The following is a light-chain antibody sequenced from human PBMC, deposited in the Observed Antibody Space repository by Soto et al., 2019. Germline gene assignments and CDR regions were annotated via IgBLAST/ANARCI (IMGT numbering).Light chain of an antibody. CDR1: QSLVYSDGNTY. CDR2: KVS. Sequence: DVVMTQSPLSLPVTLGQPASISCRSSQSLVYSDGNTYLNWFQQRPGQSPRRLISKVSNRDSGVPDRFSGSGSGTYFTLQISRVEADDVGVYYCMQGTHWPVTFGQGTKLEIK. CDR3: MQGTHWPVT. J-gene: IGKJ2*01. V-gene: IGKV2-30*01.